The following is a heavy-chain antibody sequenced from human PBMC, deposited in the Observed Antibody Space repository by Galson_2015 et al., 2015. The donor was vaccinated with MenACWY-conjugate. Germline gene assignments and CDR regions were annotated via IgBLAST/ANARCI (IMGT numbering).Heavy chain of an antibody. CDR3: ARVSVAATQSFDY. CDR2: IYYSGNT. D-gene: IGHD6-19*01. CDR1: GGSISSSSYY. V-gene: IGHV4-39*07. J-gene: IGHJ4*02. Sequence: SETLSLTCTVSGGSISSSSYYWAWIRRPPGKGLEWIGSIYYSGNTYYTPSLKSRVTMSVDTSRNQFSLKLYSVTAADTAVYYCARVSVAATQSFDYWGQGTLVTVSS.